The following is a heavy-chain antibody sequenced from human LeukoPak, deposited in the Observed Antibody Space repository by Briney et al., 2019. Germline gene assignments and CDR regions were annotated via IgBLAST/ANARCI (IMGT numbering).Heavy chain of an antibody. V-gene: IGHV3-15*01. CDR2: IKRKSDGATT. J-gene: IGHJ4*02. CDR1: GFTFSNAW. D-gene: IGHD1-1*01. CDR3: TTDIWTATALDY. Sequence: GGSLRLSCAASGFTFSNAWMNWVRQPPGKGLEWVGRIKRKSDGATTDSAAPVRGRFTISRDDSKNTLYLLMNSLKIEDTAVYYCTTDIWTATALDYWGQGSLVTVSS.